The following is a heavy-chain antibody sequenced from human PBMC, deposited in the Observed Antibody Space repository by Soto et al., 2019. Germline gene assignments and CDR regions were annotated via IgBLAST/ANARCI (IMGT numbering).Heavy chain of an antibody. J-gene: IGHJ4*02. CDR1: GFTFSSYS. CDR2: ISSSSSTI. CDR3: ARDTLVYSSSWYDY. D-gene: IGHD6-13*01. Sequence: GSLRLSCAASGFTFSSYSMNWVRQAPGKGLEWVSYISSSSSTIYYADSVKGRFTISRDNAKNSLYLQMNSLRAEDTAVYYCARDTLVYSSSWYDYWGQGTLVTVSS. V-gene: IGHV3-48*04.